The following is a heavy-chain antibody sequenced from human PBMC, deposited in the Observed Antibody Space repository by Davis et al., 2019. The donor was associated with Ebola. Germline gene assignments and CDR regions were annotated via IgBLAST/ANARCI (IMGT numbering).Heavy chain of an antibody. D-gene: IGHD3-9*01. J-gene: IGHJ4*02. CDR2: IKSKTDGGTT. V-gene: IGHV3-15*01. CDR1: GFTFSNAW. CDR3: TRIDERLIGFDY. Sequence: GESLKISCAASGFTFSNAWMSWVRQAPGKGLEWVGRIKSKTDGGTTDYAAPVKGRFTISRGDSKSTAYLQMNSLKSEDTAIYYCTRIDERLIGFDYWGQGSLVTVSS.